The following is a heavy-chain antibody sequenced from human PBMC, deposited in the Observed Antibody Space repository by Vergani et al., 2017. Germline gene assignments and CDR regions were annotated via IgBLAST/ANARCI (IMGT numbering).Heavy chain of an antibody. V-gene: IGHV4-61*02. Sequence: QVQLQESGPGLVKPSQTLSLTCAVSGDSIFSGNYYWNWIRQPAENELEWIGRIYTTGSTDYNPSLKSRVTMSLDSSRRHFSLRLSSVTAADTAIYFCARGSTHWKQGGFDIWGQGTKVTVSS. CDR3: ARGSTHWKQGGFDI. CDR2: IYTTGST. D-gene: IGHD1-1*01. J-gene: IGHJ3*02. CDR1: GDSIFSGNYY.